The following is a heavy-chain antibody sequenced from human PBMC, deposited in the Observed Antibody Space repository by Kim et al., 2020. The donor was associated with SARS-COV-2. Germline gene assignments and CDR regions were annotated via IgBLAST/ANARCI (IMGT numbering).Heavy chain of an antibody. V-gene: IGHV3-7*03. J-gene: IGHJ4*02. CDR2: SEK. CDR3: ASPGYSYGF. Sequence: SEKYYVDSVKGRFTISRDNAKNSLYLQMNSLRAEDTAVYYCASPGYSYGFWGQGTLVTVSS. D-gene: IGHD5-18*01.